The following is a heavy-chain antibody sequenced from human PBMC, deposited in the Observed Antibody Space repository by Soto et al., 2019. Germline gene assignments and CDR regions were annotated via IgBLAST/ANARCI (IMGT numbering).Heavy chain of an antibody. CDR1: GFTFSSYA. J-gene: IGHJ5*02. V-gene: IGHV3-23*01. D-gene: IGHD3-3*01. CDR3: ARDSAPFWSGYLNWFDP. CDR2: ISGSGGST. Sequence: GGSLRLSCAASGFTFSSYAMSWVRQAPGKGLEWVSAISGSGGSTYYADSVKGRFTISRDNSKNTLYLQMNSLRAEDTAVYYCARDSAPFWSGYLNWFDPWGQGTLVTVSS.